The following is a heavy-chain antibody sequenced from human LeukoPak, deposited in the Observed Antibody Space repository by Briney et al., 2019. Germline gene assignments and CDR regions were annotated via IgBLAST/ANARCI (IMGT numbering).Heavy chain of an antibody. J-gene: IGHJ3*02. Sequence: PGGSLRLSCAASGFTFSSYGMHWVRRAPGKGLEWVAFIRYDGSNKYYADSVKGRFTISRDNSKNTLYLQMNSLRAEDTAVYYCARENYYDSSGKGGGAFDIWGQGTMVTVSS. CDR1: GFTFSSYG. V-gene: IGHV3-30*02. CDR2: IRYDGSNK. CDR3: ARENYYDSSGKGGGAFDI. D-gene: IGHD3-22*01.